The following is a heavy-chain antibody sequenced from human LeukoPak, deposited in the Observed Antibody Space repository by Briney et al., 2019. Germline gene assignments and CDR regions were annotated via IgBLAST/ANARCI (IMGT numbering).Heavy chain of an antibody. Sequence: GGSLRLSCAASEFTFSSYGMHWVRQAPGKGLEWVAFIRYDGSNKYYADSVRGRFTISRDNSKNTLYLQMNSLRAEDTAVYYCAKAHFVDERVPAATPADYWGQGTLVTVSS. D-gene: IGHD2-2*01. CDR1: EFTFSSYG. CDR2: IRYDGSNK. CDR3: AKAHFVDERVPAATPADY. V-gene: IGHV3-30*02. J-gene: IGHJ4*02.